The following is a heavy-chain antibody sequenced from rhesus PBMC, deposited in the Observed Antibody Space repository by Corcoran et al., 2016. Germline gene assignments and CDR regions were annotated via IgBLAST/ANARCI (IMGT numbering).Heavy chain of an antibody. D-gene: IGHD5-12*01. Sequence: EVQLVESGGGLVQPGGSLRLSCAASGFTFSNYWMTWVRQAPGKGLDWVGRIKNKADGGTPAYAESVKGRFTISRDDSKNTLYLEMNSLKTEDTAVYYCARDYIYNWDYWGQGVLVTVSS. CDR2: IKNKADGGTP. J-gene: IGHJ4*01. V-gene: IGHV3-16*01. CDR1: GFTFSNYW. CDR3: ARDYIYNWDY.